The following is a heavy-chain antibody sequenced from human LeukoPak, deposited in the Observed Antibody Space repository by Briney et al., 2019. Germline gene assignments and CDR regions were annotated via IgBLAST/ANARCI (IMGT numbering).Heavy chain of an antibody. V-gene: IGHV1-18*01. Sequence: ASVKVSCKASGYTFTSYGISWVRQAPGQGLEWRGWSSAYNGNTNYAQKLQGRVTMTTDTSTSTAYMELRSLRSDDTAVYYCARESQYYDFWSGYYTSPDYWGQGTLVTVSS. CDR1: GYTFTSYG. CDR3: ARESQYYDFWSGYYTSPDY. CDR2: SSAYNGNT. D-gene: IGHD3-3*01. J-gene: IGHJ4*02.